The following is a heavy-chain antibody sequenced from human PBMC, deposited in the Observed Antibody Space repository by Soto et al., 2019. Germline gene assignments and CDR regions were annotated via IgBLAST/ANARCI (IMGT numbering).Heavy chain of an antibody. Sequence: EVQLVESGGGLVQPGGSLRLSCAASGFTFSSYSMNWVRQAPGKGLEWVSYISSSSSTIYYADSVKGRFTISRDNAKNSLYLQMNSLRDEDTSVYYCVREAYCGGDCYPYYYYYGMDVWGQGTTVTLSS. V-gene: IGHV3-48*02. CDR1: GFTFSSYS. CDR3: VREAYCGGDCYPYYYYYGMDV. D-gene: IGHD2-21*02. J-gene: IGHJ6*02. CDR2: ISSSSSTI.